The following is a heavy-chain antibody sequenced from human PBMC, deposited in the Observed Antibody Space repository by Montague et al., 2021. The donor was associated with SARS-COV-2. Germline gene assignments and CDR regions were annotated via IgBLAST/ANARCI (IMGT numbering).Heavy chain of an antibody. CDR3: ARHGKGSDYDILTGYYYYYYMDV. V-gene: IGHV4-39*01. J-gene: IGHJ6*03. CDR2: IYYSGST. Sequence: SETLSLTCTVSGGSISSSSYYWGWIRQPPGKGLEWIGSIYYSGSTYYNPSLKSRVTLSVDTSKNQFSLKLSSVTAADTAVYYCARHGKGSDYDILTGYYYYYYMDVWGKGTTVTVSS. CDR1: GGSISSSSYY. D-gene: IGHD3-9*01.